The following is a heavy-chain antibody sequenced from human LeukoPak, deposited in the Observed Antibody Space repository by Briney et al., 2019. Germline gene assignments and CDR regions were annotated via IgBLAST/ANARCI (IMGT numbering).Heavy chain of an antibody. J-gene: IGHJ6*02. V-gene: IGHV6-1*01. D-gene: IGHD6-13*01. Sequence: SQTLSLTCAISGDSVSSNSAAWNWIRQSPSRGLEWLGRTYYRSKWYNDYAVSVKSRITINPDTSQNQFSLQLNSVTPEDTAVYYCARDSGIAAAGTYAYYGMDVWGQGTAVTVSS. CDR3: ARDSGIAAAGTYAYYGMDV. CDR2: TYYRSKWYN. CDR1: GDSVSSNSAA.